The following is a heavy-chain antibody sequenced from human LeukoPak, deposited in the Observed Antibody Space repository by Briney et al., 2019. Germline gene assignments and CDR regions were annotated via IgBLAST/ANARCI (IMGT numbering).Heavy chain of an antibody. CDR3: AREDVVLVDAVRYYYYGMDV. V-gene: IGHV1-46*01. J-gene: IGHJ6*02. Sequence: ASVKVSCKASGYNFISYYMHWVRQAPGQGLEWMGIINPSGGSTSYAQRFQDRVTMTRDTSTSTVYMELSSLKSEDTAVYYCAREDVVLVDAVRYYYYGMDVWGQGTTVTVSS. CDR2: INPSGGST. D-gene: IGHD2-8*01. CDR1: GYNFISYY.